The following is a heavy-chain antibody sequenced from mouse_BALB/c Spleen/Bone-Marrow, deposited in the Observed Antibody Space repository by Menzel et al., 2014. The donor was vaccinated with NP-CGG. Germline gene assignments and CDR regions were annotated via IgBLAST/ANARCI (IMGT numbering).Heavy chain of an antibody. CDR3: ARPYGNWYFDV. Sequence: VQLQQSGGGLVQPGGSLKLSCAASGFTFSSYGMSWVRQTPDKRLELVATINSNGGSTYYPDSVKGRFTISRDNAKNTLYLQMSSLKSEDTAMYYCARPYGNWYFDVWGAGTTVTVSS. D-gene: IGHD2-1*01. CDR2: INSNGGST. J-gene: IGHJ1*01. V-gene: IGHV5-6-3*01. CDR1: GFTFSSYG.